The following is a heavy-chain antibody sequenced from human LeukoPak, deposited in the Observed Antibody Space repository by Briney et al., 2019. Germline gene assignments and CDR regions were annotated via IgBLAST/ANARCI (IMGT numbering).Heavy chain of an antibody. CDR2: INHSGST. D-gene: IGHD1-26*01. J-gene: IGHJ4*02. CDR1: GGSVSSGSYY. Sequence: SETLSLTCTVSGGSVSSGSYYWSWIRQPPGKGLEWIGEINHSGSTNYNPSLKSRVTISVDASKNQFSLKLSSVTAADTAVYYCARALGYSGSYFDYWGQGTLVTVSS. CDR3: ARALGYSGSYFDY. V-gene: IGHV4-39*07.